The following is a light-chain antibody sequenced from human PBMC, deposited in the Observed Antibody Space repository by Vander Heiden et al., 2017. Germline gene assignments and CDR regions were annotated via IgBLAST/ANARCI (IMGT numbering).Light chain of an antibody. CDR1: QSFSSR. J-gene: IGKJ4*01. CDR2: GAA. V-gene: IGKV3-15*01. CDR3: QQYSNWPLT. Sequence: EIVMTQSPATLSVSPGERAALSCRASQSFSSRLAWYQQKPGQAPRLLIYGAATRATGIAARFRGSGSGTEFTLAITSLQSEDFAVYYCQQYSNWPLTFGGGTKVVI.